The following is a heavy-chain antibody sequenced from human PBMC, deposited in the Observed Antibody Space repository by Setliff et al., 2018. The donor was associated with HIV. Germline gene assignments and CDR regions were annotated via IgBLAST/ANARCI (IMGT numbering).Heavy chain of an antibody. CDR2: ISAYTGNT. CDR3: AKGSDCGGARQPAGDY. Sequence: ASVMVSCKASGYTFKTYGMTWVRQAPGQGLEWIGWISAYTGNTNYAQKFQGRVTMTTDTSTSTAYMELRSLTFDDTAVYYCAKGSDCGGARQPAGDYWGQGTLVTVSS. V-gene: IGHV1-18*01. CDR1: GYTFKTYG. J-gene: IGHJ4*02. D-gene: IGHD2-21*01.